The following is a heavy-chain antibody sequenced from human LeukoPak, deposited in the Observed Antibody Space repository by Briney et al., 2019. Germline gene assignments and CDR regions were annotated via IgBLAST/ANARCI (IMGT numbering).Heavy chain of an antibody. CDR2: INPSGGST. CDR3: ARDLGVGAAAPYYYYGMDV. V-gene: IGHV1-46*01. CDR1: GYTFTSYY. Sequence: SVTVSCKASGYTFTSYYMHWVRQAPGQGLEWMGIINPSGGSTSYAQKFQGRVTMTRDTSTSTVYMELSSLRSEDTAVYYCARDLGVGAAAPYYYYGMDVWGQGTTVTVSS. D-gene: IGHD1-26*01. J-gene: IGHJ6*02.